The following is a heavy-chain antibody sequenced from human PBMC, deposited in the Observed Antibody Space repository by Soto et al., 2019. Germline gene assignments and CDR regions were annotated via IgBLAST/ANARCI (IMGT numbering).Heavy chain of an antibody. CDR1: GVTLTDVW. D-gene: IGHD3-22*01. CDR3: TTQRYYYDSSAYYPWLF. V-gene: IGHV3-15*07. Sequence: AGGSLRLSCVVSGVTLTDVWMNWVRQAPGKGPEWVGRIKSNTDGGATDYAAPVKGRFTISRDDSKNTLYLQMNSLKTEDTAVYYCTTQRYYYDSSAYYPWLFWGQGTLVTVSS. CDR2: IKSNTDGGAT. J-gene: IGHJ4*02.